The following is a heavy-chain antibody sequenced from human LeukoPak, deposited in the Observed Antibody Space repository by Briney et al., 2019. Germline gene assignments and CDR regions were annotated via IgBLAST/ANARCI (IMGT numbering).Heavy chain of an antibody. CDR1: GFTVSRNY. CDR3: ARDLYGVSHDY. Sequence: PGGSLRLSCAASGFTVSRNYMNCVRQAPGKGLEWVSVIYSSGSTYYADSVKGRFTISRDNSKNTLYLQMNSLRAEDTAVYYCARDLYGVSHDYWGQGTLVTVSS. V-gene: IGHV3-53*01. CDR2: IYSSGST. D-gene: IGHD4-17*01. J-gene: IGHJ4*02.